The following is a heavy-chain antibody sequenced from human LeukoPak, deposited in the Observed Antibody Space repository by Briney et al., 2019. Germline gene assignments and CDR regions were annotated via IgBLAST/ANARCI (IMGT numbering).Heavy chain of an antibody. CDR3: ARGGYDSSGYYYGWKNS. CDR2: IYYSGST. CDR1: GDSINDYY. Sequence: SETLSLTCTVSGDSINDYYWSWIRQPPGKGLEWIGYIYYSGSTNYNPSLESRVTISVDTSENQFSLKLSSVTAADTAVYYCARGGYDSSGYYYGWKNSWGQGTLVTVSS. V-gene: IGHV4-59*12. D-gene: IGHD3-22*01. J-gene: IGHJ4*02.